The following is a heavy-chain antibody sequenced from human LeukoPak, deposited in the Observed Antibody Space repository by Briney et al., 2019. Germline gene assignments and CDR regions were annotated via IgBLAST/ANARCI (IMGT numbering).Heavy chain of an antibody. J-gene: IGHJ4*02. CDR1: GYSFTGYY. V-gene: IGHV1-2*02. CDR2: INPNSGGT. Sequence: ASVKVSCKASGYSFTGYYMHWVRQAPGQGLEWMGWINPNSGGTNYAQKFQGRVTMTRDTSISTAYMELSRLRSDDTAVYYCARGKYDYVWGSPAPHPHRGKLFDYWGQGTLVTVSS. CDR3: ARGKYDYVWGSPAPHPHRGKLFDY. D-gene: IGHD3-16*01.